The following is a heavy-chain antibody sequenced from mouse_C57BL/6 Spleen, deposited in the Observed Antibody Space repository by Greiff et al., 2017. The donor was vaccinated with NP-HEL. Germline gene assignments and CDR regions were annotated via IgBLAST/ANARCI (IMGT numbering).Heavy chain of an antibody. J-gene: IGHJ4*01. Sequence: QVQLKESGPGLVAPSQSLSITCTVSGFSLTSYGVHWVRQPPGKGLEWLVVIWSDGSTTYNSALKSRLSISKDNSKSQVFLKMNSLQTDDTAMYYCGRKRKSYYAMEYWGQGTSVTVSS. CDR3: GRKRKSYYAMEY. CDR2: IWSDGST. V-gene: IGHV2-6*02. CDR1: GFSLTSYG.